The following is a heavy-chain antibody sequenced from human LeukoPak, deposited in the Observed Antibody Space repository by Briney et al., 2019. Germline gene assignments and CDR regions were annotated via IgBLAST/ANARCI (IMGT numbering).Heavy chain of an antibody. Sequence: SETLSLTCTVSGGSVSSGNHYWSWIRQPPGRGLERIGYIYYTGDTTYNPSLKSRVTISIDTSKNQFSLKVTSVTATDTAIYYCARGKTWFAPWGQGTLVTISS. V-gene: IGHV4-61*01. CDR1: GGSVSSGNHY. D-gene: IGHD4-23*01. J-gene: IGHJ5*02. CDR3: ARGKTWFAP. CDR2: IYYTGDT.